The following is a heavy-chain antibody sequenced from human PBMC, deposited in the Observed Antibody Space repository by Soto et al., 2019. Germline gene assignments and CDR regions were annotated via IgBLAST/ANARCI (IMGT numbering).Heavy chain of an antibody. CDR1: GYTFTSYA. Sequence: GASVKVSCKASGYTFTSYAMHWVRQAPGQRLEWMGWINAGNGNTKYSQKFQGRVTITRDTSASTAYMELSSLRSEDTAVYYCARALGYSYGYYYYGMDVWGQETTVTVSS. J-gene: IGHJ6*02. D-gene: IGHD5-18*01. CDR2: INAGNGNT. V-gene: IGHV1-3*01. CDR3: ARALGYSYGYYYYGMDV.